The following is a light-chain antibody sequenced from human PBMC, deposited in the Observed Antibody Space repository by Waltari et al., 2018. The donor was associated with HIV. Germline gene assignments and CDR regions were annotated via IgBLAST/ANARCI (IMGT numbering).Light chain of an antibody. V-gene: IGKV4-1*01. J-gene: IGKJ1*01. CDR1: QNVLYSSNNKNY. Sequence: DIVMTQSPDFLAVSLGERATINCKSSQNVLYSSNNKNYLAWYQQKPRQPPKLLIYWASTRASGVPERFSGSGSGTDFTLTISSLQAEDVAIYYCQQYLNTPWTFGQGTKVEVK. CDR2: WAS. CDR3: QQYLNTPWT.